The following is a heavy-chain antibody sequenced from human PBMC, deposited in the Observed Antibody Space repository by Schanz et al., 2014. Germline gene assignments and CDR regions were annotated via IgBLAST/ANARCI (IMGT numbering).Heavy chain of an antibody. CDR2: ISGSGGDT. V-gene: IGHV3-11*06. CDR1: GFTVSANY. D-gene: IGHD6-19*01. Sequence: VQVVESGGGLVQPGGSLRLSCAVSGFTVSANYMIWVRQPPGKGLEWVSTISGSGGDTYPADSVKGRFTISRDNAKKSLFLQMNSLRADDTAVYYCASPPISVAGRLADYWGQGILVAVSS. J-gene: IGHJ4*02. CDR3: ASPPISVAGRLADY.